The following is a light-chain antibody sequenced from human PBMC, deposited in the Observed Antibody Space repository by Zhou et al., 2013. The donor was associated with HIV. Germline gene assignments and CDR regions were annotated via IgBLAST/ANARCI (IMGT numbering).Light chain of an antibody. Sequence: DIQMTQSPTSLSASVGDRVTITCRPSQTIDNYLNWYQRKPGKAPKLLIYGASTLHSGVPSRFSGSQSATEFTLTISSLQPEDFATYYCQQYHTYPLTFGGGTKVEI. CDR1: QTIDNY. J-gene: IGKJ4*01. CDR3: QQYHTYPLT. V-gene: IGKV1-17*01. CDR2: GAS.